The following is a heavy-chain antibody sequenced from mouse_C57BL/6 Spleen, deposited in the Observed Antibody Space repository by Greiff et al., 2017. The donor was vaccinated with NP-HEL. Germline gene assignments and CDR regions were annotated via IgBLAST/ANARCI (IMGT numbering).Heavy chain of an antibody. Sequence: QVQLKQSGAELVKPGASVKLSCKASGYTFTEYTIHWVKQRSGQGLEWIGWFYPGSGSIKYNEKFKDKATLTADKSSSTVYMELSRLTSEDSAVYFCARHEDEGDYDVAWFAYWGQGTLVTVSA. CDR2: FYPGSGSI. CDR1: GYTFTEYT. CDR3: ARHEDEGDYDVAWFAY. D-gene: IGHD2-4*01. J-gene: IGHJ3*01. V-gene: IGHV1-62-2*01.